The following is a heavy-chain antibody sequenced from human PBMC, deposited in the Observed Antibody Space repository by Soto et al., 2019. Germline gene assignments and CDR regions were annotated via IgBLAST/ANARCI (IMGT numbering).Heavy chain of an antibody. J-gene: IGHJ4*02. D-gene: IGHD4-17*01. Sequence: GGSLRLSCTASGFMFGSYWMTWVRHVPGKGLQWVANIKRDGSEKYYVDFVKGRFTISRDNADSSVFLDMNNLRVDDTATYYCARVRATDYEIDYWGQGALVTVSS. CDR3: ARVRATDYEIDY. CDR2: IKRDGSEK. V-gene: IGHV3-7*03. CDR1: GFMFGSYW.